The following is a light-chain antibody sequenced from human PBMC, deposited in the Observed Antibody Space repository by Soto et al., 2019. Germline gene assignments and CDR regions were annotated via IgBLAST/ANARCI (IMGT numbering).Light chain of an antibody. CDR2: LEGSGTY. Sequence: QSVLTQSSSASASLGSSVKLTCTLSSGHSSYIIAWHQQQPGKAPRYLMNLEGSGTYNKGSGVPDRFSGSSSGADRYLTISSLQFEDEAGYYCETWDSNTRVFGTGTKLTVL. J-gene: IGLJ1*01. CDR1: SGHSSYI. CDR3: ETWDSNTRV. V-gene: IGLV4-60*02.